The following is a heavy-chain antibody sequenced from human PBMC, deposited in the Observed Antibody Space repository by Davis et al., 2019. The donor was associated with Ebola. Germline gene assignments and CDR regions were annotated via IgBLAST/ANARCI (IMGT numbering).Heavy chain of an antibody. CDR2: ILFDGSLK. J-gene: IGHJ6*02. CDR3: ARDDDYGDHNGMDV. CDR1: GFTFSRYG. Sequence: GESLKISCAASGFTFSRYGMHWVRQAPGKGLEWVAVILFDGSLKYYADSVKGRFTISRDNSKNTLYLQMNNLRVEDTGVYYCARDDDYGDHNGMDVWGQGTTDTVS. D-gene: IGHD4-17*01. V-gene: IGHV3-33*01.